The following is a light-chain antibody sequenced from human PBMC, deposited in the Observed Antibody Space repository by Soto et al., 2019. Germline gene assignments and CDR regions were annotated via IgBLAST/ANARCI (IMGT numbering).Light chain of an antibody. J-gene: IGLJ2*01. CDR1: RSNIGATYG. Sequence: QSILTQPPSVSGAPGQRVTISCTGSRSNIGATYGVHWYRQLPGTAPKLLIYGNTNRPSGVPDRFSGSKSGTSASLVITGLHVEDEADYYCQSYDSSLSGSVFGGGTQLTVL. V-gene: IGLV1-40*01. CDR2: GNT. CDR3: QSYDSSLSGSV.